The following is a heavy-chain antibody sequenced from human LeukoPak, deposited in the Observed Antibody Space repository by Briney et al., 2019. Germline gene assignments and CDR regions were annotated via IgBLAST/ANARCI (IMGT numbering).Heavy chain of an antibody. Sequence: PSETLSLTCAVYGGSFSGYYWSWIRQPPGKGLEWIGYIYYSGSTYYNPSLKSRVTISVDTSKNQFSLKLSSVTAADTAVYYCARIAAAAIDYYFDYWGQGTLVTVSS. CDR1: GGSFSGYY. J-gene: IGHJ4*02. CDR2: IYYSGST. V-gene: IGHV4-34*09. CDR3: ARIAAAAIDYYFDY. D-gene: IGHD6-13*01.